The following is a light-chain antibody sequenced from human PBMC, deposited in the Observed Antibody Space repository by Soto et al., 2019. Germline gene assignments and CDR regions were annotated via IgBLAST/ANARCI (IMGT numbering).Light chain of an antibody. V-gene: IGKV3-11*01. CDR1: QSVSSY. J-gene: IGKJ1*01. CDR3: QHYNSYSEA. CDR2: DAS. Sequence: EIMLTQSPGTLSLSPGERATLSCRASQSVSSYLAWYQQKPGQAPRLLIYDASNRATGIPARFSGSGSGTDFTLTISSLQPDDFATYYCQHYNSYSEAFGQGTKVDIK.